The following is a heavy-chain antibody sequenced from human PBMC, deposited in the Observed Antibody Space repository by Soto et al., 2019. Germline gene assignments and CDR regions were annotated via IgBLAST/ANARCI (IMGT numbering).Heavy chain of an antibody. J-gene: IGHJ6*02. D-gene: IGHD3-3*01. CDR3: ARQSVVLRFLEWLSHDGMDV. V-gene: IGHV5-51*01. CDR1: GYSFTSYW. CDR2: IYPGDSDT. Sequence: LKISCKGSGYSFTSYWIGWVRQMPGKGLEWMGIIYPGDSDTRYSPSFQGQVTISADKSISTAYLQWSSLKASDTAMYYCARQSVVLRFLEWLSHDGMDVWGQGTTVTVSS.